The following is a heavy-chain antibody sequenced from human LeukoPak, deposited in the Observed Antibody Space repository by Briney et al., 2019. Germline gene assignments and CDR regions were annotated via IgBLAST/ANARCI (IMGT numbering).Heavy chain of an antibody. CDR1: GFTVSSNY. D-gene: IGHD6-19*01. Sequence: GGSLRLSCGASGFTVSSNYMSWVRQAPGKGLEWVSVIYSGGSTYYADSVKGRFTISRDNSKNTLYLQMNSLRAEDTAVYYCASRIAVADYYYGMDVWGQGTTVTVSS. CDR3: ASRIAVADYYYGMDV. V-gene: IGHV3-53*01. J-gene: IGHJ6*02. CDR2: IYSGGST.